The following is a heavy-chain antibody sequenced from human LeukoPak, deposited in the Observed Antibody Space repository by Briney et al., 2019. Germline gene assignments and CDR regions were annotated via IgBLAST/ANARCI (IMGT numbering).Heavy chain of an antibody. CDR2: ISAYNGNT. Sequence: ASVRVSCTASGYTFTSYGISWVRQAPGQGLEWMGWISAYNGNTNYAQKLQGRVTMTTDTSTSTAYMELRSLRSDDTAVYYCARDRRMYYYDSSGYYYGYWGQGTLVTVSS. D-gene: IGHD3-22*01. CDR3: ARDRRMYYYDSSGYYYGY. J-gene: IGHJ4*02. CDR1: GYTFTSYG. V-gene: IGHV1-18*01.